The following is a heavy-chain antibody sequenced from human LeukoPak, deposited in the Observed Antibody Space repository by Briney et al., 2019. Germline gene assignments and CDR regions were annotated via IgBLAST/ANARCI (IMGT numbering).Heavy chain of an antibody. D-gene: IGHD6-13*01. J-gene: IGHJ5*02. CDR2: IYYSGST. CDR1: GGSISSSSYY. CDR3: ARVTLGSSWWNNWFDP. Sequence: PSETLSLTCTVSGGSISSSSYYWGWIRQPPGKGLEWIGSIYYSGSTYYNPSLKSRVTISVDTSKNQFSLKLSSVTAADTAVYYCARVTLGSSWWNNWFDPWGQGTLVTVSS. V-gene: IGHV4-39*07.